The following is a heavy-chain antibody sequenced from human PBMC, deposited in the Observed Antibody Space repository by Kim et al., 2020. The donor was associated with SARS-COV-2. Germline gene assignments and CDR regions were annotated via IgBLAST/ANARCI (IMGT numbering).Heavy chain of an antibody. J-gene: IGHJ4*02. V-gene: IGHV3-64D*06. Sequence: GGSLRLSCSASGFTFSSYAMHWVRQAPGKGLEYVSAISSNGGSTYYADSVKGRSTISRDNSKNTLYLQMSSLRAEDTAVYYCVKDEERIAAAGTGRFDYWGQGTLVTVSS. CDR2: ISSNGGST. D-gene: IGHD6-13*01. CDR3: VKDEERIAAAGTGRFDY. CDR1: GFTFSSYA.